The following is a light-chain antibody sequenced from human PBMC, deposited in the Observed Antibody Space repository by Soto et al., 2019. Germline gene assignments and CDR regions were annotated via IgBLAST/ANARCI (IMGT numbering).Light chain of an antibody. CDR3: QQYYSYPPT. J-gene: IGKJ1*01. CDR1: QGISSY. Sequence: VRITQYSSSLSASTRDRVTITCRASQGISSYLAWYQQKPGKAPKLLIYAASTLQSGVPSRFSGSGSGTDFTLTISCLQSEDFATYYCQQYYSYPPTFGQGTKVDNK. CDR2: AAS. V-gene: IGKV1-8*01.